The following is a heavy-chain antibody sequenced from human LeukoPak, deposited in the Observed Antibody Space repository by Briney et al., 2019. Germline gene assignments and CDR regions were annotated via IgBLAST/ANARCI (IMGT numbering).Heavy chain of an antibody. CDR3: ARNLGSGWYYDY. D-gene: IGHD6-19*01. Sequence: SETLSLTCTVSGGSISSYYWSWIRQPPGKGLEWIGYMYYSGSTNYNPSLRSRVTISVDTSKNQFTLKLSSVTAADTAVYYCARNLGSGWYYDYWGQGILVTVSS. CDR2: MYYSGST. CDR1: GGSISSYY. J-gene: IGHJ4*02. V-gene: IGHV4-59*08.